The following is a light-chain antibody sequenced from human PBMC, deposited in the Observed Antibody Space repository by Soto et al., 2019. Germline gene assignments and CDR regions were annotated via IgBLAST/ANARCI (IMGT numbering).Light chain of an antibody. CDR1: QSVQTW. CDR2: KAS. J-gene: IGKJ1*01. V-gene: IGKV1-5*03. CDR3: QHYNSYSEA. Sequence: IQLTQSPSTLSASVGDRVTINCRASQSVQTWLAWFQQKPGKAPKLLIYKASTLKSGVPSRFSGSGSGTEFTLTISSLQPDDFATYYCQHYNSYSEAFGQGTKVDIK.